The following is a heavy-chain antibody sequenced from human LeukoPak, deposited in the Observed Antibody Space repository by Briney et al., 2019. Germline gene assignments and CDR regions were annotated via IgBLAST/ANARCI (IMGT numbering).Heavy chain of an antibody. CDR3: AELGITMIGGV. V-gene: IGHV3-23*01. J-gene: IGHJ6*04. Sequence: GGSLRLSCAASGFTFSSYTLNWVRQAPGKGLEWVSGISGSGDNTYYADSVKGRFTISRDNSKNTLYLQMSSLRAEDTAVYYRAELGITMIGGVWGKGTTVTISS. D-gene: IGHD3-10*02. CDR1: GFTFSSYT. CDR2: ISGSGDNT.